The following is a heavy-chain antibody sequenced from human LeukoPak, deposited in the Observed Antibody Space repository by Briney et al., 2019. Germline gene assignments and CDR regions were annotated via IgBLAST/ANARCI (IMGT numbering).Heavy chain of an antibody. Sequence: ASVKLSCKASGYTLTSYDINWVRQATGQGLEWMGWMNPNSGNTGYAQKLQGRVTITRNTSISTAYMELRSLRSEDTAVYYCARGPRTLIVATMKYYYYYYYMDVWGKGTTVTVSS. J-gene: IGHJ6*03. CDR3: ARGPRTLIVATMKYYYYYYYMDV. D-gene: IGHD5-12*01. CDR1: GYTLTSYD. CDR2: MNPNSGNT. V-gene: IGHV1-8*03.